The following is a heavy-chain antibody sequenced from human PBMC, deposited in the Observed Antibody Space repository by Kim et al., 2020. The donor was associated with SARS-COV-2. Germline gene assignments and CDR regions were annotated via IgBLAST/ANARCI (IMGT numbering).Heavy chain of an antibody. J-gene: IGHJ5*02. CDR1: GFTFSNYA. CDR2: IGNGGATT. V-gene: IGHV3-23*01. Sequence: GGSLRLSCAASGFTFSNYAMSWVRQAPGKGLEWVSGIGNGGATTYYADSVKGRFTISRDNSKNTLFLQMNNLRAEDTAVYYCAKSPRLTDAWGQGTLVTVSS. D-gene: IGHD7-27*01. CDR3: AKSPRLTDA.